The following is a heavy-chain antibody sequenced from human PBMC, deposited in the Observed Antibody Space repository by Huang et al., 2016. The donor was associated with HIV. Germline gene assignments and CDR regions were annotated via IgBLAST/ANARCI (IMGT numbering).Heavy chain of an antibody. Sequence: QVQLVQSGAEVKKPGASVKVSCKVSGYTLTELSIHWVRQAPGKGLEWMGGFAPEHGETSYSQNFQGRVTMTEETSTDTAYMGLHSLGPEDTDVYYCAAGYDTYYDIWGQGTMVIASS. D-gene: IGHD2-21*01. J-gene: IGHJ3*02. CDR3: AAGYDTYYDI. CDR2: FAPEHGET. V-gene: IGHV1-24*01. CDR1: GYTLTELS.